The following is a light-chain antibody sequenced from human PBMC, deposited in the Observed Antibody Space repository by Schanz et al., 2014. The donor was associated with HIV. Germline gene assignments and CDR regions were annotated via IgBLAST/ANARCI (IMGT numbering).Light chain of an antibody. V-gene: IGLV1-40*01. J-gene: IGLJ3*02. CDR2: GNS. CDR3: SSYAGTNNLWV. CDR1: SSNIGAGYD. Sequence: QSVLTQPPSVSGAPGQRVTISCTGSSSNIGAGYDVHWYQQLPGTAPKLLIYGNSNRPSGVPDRFSGSKSGTSASLAITGLQAEDEADYYCSSYAGTNNLWVFGGGTKLTVL.